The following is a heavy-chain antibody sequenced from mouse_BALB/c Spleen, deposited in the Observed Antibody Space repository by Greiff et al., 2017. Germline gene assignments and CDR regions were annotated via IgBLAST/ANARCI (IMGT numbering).Heavy chain of an antibody. CDR2: IWAGGST. Sequence: VKLVESGPGLVAPSQSLSITCTVSGFSLTSYGVHWVRQPPGKGLEWLGVIWAGGSTNYNSALMSRLSISKDNSKSQVFLKMNSLQTDDTAMYYCAREVLRLRHCDYWGQGTTLTVSS. D-gene: IGHD1-2*01. CDR3: AREVLRLRHCDY. V-gene: IGHV2-9*02. J-gene: IGHJ2*01. CDR1: GFSLTSYG.